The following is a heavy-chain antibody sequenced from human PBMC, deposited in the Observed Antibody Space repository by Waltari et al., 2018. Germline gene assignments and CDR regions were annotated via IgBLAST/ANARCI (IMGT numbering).Heavy chain of an antibody. J-gene: IGHJ5*02. D-gene: IGHD2-15*01. CDR3: ARDRSDVNWYDH. Sequence: QLQLQESGPGLVKPSETLSLTCTVSGGSISSSSYYWGWLRQPPGKGLEWIGSIYYSGSTYYNPSLKSRVTISVDTSKNQFSLKLSSVTAADTAVYYCARDRSDVNWYDHWGQGTLVTVSS. V-gene: IGHV4-39*07. CDR1: GGSISSSSYY. CDR2: IYYSGST.